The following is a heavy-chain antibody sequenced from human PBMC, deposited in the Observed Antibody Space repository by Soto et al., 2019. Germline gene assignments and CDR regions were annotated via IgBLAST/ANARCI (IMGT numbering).Heavy chain of an antibody. CDR3: ARAEGVVARAFDY. CDR1: GFTFSSYG. D-gene: IGHD2-15*01. V-gene: IGHV3-33*01. J-gene: IGHJ4*02. CDR2: IWHDGSKQ. Sequence: QVQLVESGGGVVQPGRSLRLSCAASGFTFSSYGMHWVRQAPGKGLEWVALIWHDGSKQYYADSVKGRFAISRDNAKTTLYMQMNSLRADDTAEYYGARAEGVVARAFDYWGQGALVTVSS.